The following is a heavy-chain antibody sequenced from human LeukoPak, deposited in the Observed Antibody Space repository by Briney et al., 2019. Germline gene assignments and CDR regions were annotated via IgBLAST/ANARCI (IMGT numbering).Heavy chain of an antibody. CDR3: AKSHYDILTGCYNFDY. D-gene: IGHD3-9*01. Sequence: GGSLRLSCAASGFTFSSYAMSWVRQAPGKGLEWVSAISGSGGSTYYADSVKGRFTISRDNSKNTLYLQMNSLRAEDTAVYYCAKSHYDILTGCYNFDYWGQGTLVTVSS. CDR1: GFTFSSYA. CDR2: ISGSGGST. J-gene: IGHJ4*02. V-gene: IGHV3-23*01.